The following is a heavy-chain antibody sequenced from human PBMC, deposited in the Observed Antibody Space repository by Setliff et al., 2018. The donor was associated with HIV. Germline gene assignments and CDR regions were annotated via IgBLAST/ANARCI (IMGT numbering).Heavy chain of an antibody. CDR3: ARVGPESLPYTWDDEADTFDI. D-gene: IGHD1-1*01. V-gene: IGHV1-18*01. CDR1: GYTLSTYG. J-gene: IGHJ3*02. CDR2: ISAHSGYA. Sequence: VQVSCKASGYTLSTYGISWVRQAPGQGLEWMGWISAHSGYAKSAQKFQGRVTMDTDTSTSTAYLELRSLRSDDTAVYYCARVGPESLPYTWDDEADTFDIWGQGTMVTVSS.